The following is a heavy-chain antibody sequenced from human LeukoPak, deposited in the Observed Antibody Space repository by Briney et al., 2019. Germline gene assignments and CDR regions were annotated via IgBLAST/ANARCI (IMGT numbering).Heavy chain of an antibody. Sequence: ASVKVSCKASGYTFTSYGIRWVRPAPGQGLEWMGWISAYNGNTNYAQKLQGRVTMTTDTSTSTAYMELRSLRSDDTAVYYCARRHDFWSGYYFYYYYGMDVWGQGTTVTVSS. V-gene: IGHV1-18*01. D-gene: IGHD3-3*01. CDR2: ISAYNGNT. CDR3: ARRHDFWSGYYFYYYYGMDV. J-gene: IGHJ6*02. CDR1: GYTFTSYG.